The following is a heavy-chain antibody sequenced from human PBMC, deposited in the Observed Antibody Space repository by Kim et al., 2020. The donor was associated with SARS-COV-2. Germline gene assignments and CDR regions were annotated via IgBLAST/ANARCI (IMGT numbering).Heavy chain of an antibody. CDR3: VKSHSTVNYMNDAFDI. J-gene: IGHJ3*02. Sequence: SVKGRFTISRDNSKNTLYLQMSSLRAEDTAVYYCVKSHSTVNYMNDAFDIWGQGTMVTVSS. D-gene: IGHD4-17*01. V-gene: IGHV3-64D*09.